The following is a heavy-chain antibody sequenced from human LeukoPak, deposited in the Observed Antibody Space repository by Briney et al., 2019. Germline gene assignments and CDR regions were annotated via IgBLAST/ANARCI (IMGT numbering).Heavy chain of an antibody. J-gene: IGHJ4*02. CDR1: GGSFSGYY. Sequence: PSETLSLTCAVYGGSFSGYYWSWIRQPPGKGLEWIGEINHSGSTNYNPSLKSRVTISVDTSKNQFSLKLSSVTAADTAVYYCARDRDDNLFDYWGQGTLVTVSS. CDR3: ARDRDDNLFDY. D-gene: IGHD1-14*01. CDR2: INHSGST. V-gene: IGHV4-34*01.